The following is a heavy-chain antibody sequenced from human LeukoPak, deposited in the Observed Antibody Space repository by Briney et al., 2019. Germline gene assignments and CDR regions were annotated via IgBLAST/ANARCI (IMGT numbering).Heavy chain of an antibody. CDR3: ARDPNEDEGY. CDR1: GYTFTGYY. Sequence: GSVKVSCKASGYTFTGYYMHRVRQAPGQGLEWMVWINPNSGGTNYAQKFQGRVTMTRDTSISTAYMELSSLRSEDTAVYYCARDPNEDEGYWGQGTLVTVSS. J-gene: IGHJ4*02. V-gene: IGHV1-2*02. CDR2: INPNSGGT.